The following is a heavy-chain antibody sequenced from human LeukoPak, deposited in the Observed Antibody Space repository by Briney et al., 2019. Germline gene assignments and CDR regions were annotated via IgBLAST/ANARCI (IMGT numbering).Heavy chain of an antibody. CDR3: AREQKSRVWFGELGTRRRYYYYYMDV. J-gene: IGHJ6*03. Sequence: QPGGSLRLSCAASEFSVGSNYMTWVRQAPGKGLEWVSLIYSGGSTYYADSVKGRFTISRDNAKNSLYLQMNSLRAEDTAVYYCAREQKSRVWFGELGTRRRYYYYYMDVWGKGTTVTVSS. CDR2: IYSGGST. CDR1: EFSVGSNY. V-gene: IGHV3-66*01. D-gene: IGHD3-10*01.